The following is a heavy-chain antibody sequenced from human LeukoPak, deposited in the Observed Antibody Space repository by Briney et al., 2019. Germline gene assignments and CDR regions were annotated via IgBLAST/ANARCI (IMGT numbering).Heavy chain of an antibody. J-gene: IGHJ4*02. CDR3: ARVRYSSGWYLADY. V-gene: IGHV4-59*01. D-gene: IGHD6-19*01. Sequence: PSETLSLTCTVSGDSIITYYWSWIRQPPGKGLEWIGYIYYSGSTNYNPSLKSRITISVDTSKNQFSLKLSSVIAADTAVYYCARVRYSSGWYLADYWGQGTLVTVSS. CDR2: IYYSGST. CDR1: GDSIITYY.